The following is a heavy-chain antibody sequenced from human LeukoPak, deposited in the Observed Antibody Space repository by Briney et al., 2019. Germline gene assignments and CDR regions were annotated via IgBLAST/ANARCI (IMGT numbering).Heavy chain of an antibody. J-gene: IGHJ5*02. CDR1: GGSISSYY. D-gene: IGHD6-13*01. CDR3: AQEVSSSWYNWFDP. Sequence: PSETLSLTCTVSGGSISSYYWSWIRQPPGKGLEWIGYIYYSGSTNCNPSLKSRVTISVDTSKNQFSLKLSSVTAADTAVYYCAQEVSSSWYNWFDPWGQGTLVTVSS. CDR2: IYYSGST. V-gene: IGHV4-59*08.